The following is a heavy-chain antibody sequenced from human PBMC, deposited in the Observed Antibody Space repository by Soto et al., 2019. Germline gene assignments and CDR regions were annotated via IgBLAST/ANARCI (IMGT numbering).Heavy chain of an antibody. D-gene: IGHD2-2*02. CDR1: GFTFSSYA. CDR3: ARALVVPAAIRVNYYYGMDV. CDR2: ISYDGSNK. Sequence: PGGSLRLSCAASGFTFSSYAMSWVRQAPGKGLEWVAVISYDGSNKYYADSVKGRFTISRDNSKNTLYLQMNSLRAEDTAVYYCARALVVPAAIRVNYYYGMDVWGQGTTVTVSS. J-gene: IGHJ6*02. V-gene: IGHV3-30-3*01.